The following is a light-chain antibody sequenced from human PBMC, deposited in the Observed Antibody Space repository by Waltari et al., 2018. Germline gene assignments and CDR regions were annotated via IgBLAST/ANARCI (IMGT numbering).Light chain of an antibody. CDR1: SSDIGFYNY. CDR2: DVS. J-gene: IGLJ3*02. V-gene: IGLV2-14*03. Sequence: QSALTQPASVSGSPGQSITISCYGTSSDIGFYNYVSWYQHHPGKAPKLMIYDVSQRPSGVSYRFSGSKSGTTASLTISGLQAEDEADYYCNSYTGSSSWVFGGGTKVTVL. CDR3: NSYTGSSSWV.